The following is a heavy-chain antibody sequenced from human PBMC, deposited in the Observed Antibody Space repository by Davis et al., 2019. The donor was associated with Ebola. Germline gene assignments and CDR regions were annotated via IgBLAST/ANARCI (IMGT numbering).Heavy chain of an antibody. Sequence: GESLKISCAASGFTFSSYAMSWVRQAPGKGLEWVSAISGSGGSTYYAESVKGRFTISRDNPKNTLYLLMKSLRAEDTAVYYCAKIEAYGSGNFFDYWGQGALVTVSS. V-gene: IGHV3-23*01. D-gene: IGHD3-10*01. CDR2: ISGSGGST. J-gene: IGHJ4*02. CDR3: AKIEAYGSGNFFDY. CDR1: GFTFSSYA.